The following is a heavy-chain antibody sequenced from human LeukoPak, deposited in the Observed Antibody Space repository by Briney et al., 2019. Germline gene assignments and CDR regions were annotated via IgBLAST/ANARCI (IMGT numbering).Heavy chain of an antibody. CDR3: AKAPLSGWHFDY. Sequence: TGGSLRLSCAGSGFIFSSYTMNWVRQAPGKGLEWVSSITSSGTYIYYADSVKGRFTISRDNAKNSLYLQMNSLRAEDTAVYYCAKAPLSGWHFDYWGQGTLVTVSS. CDR1: GFIFSSYT. J-gene: IGHJ4*02. CDR2: ITSSGTYI. V-gene: IGHV3-21*01. D-gene: IGHD6-19*01.